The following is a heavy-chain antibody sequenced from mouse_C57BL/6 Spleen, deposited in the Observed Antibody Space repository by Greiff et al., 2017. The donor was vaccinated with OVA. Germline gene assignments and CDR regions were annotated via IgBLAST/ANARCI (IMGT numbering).Heavy chain of an antibody. D-gene: IGHD1-1*01. J-gene: IGHJ2*01. V-gene: IGHV1-55*01. Sequence: VQLQQPGAELAKPGASVKMSCKASGYTFTSYWITWVKQRPGQGLEWIGDIYPGSGSTNYNEKFKSKATLTVDTSSSTAYMQLSSLTSEDSAVYYCAREGITTAEGYFDYWGQGTTLTVSS. CDR1: GYTFTSYW. CDR2: IYPGSGST. CDR3: AREGITTAEGYFDY.